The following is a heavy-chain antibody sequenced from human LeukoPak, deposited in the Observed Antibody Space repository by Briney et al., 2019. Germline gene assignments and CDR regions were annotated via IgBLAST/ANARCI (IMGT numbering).Heavy chain of an antibody. D-gene: IGHD5-12*01. CDR1: GFTFSSYT. J-gene: IGHJ4*02. CDR2: ISGSGGST. V-gene: IGHV3-23*01. Sequence: GGSLRLSCAASGFTFSSYTMNWVRQAPGKGLEWVSAISGSGGSTYYADSVKGRFTISRDNSKNTLYLQMNSLRAEDTAVYYCAKDLRGVDIVALWGQGTLVTVSS. CDR3: AKDLRGVDIVAL.